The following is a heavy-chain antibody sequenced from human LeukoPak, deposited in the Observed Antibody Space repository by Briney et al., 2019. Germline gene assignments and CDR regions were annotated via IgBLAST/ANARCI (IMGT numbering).Heavy chain of an antibody. Sequence: PSETLSLTCAASGVPFSNYYWSWVRQSPSQGLEWIGEINHSGYTNYNPSLKSRVTMSIDPSKKQFSLRLTSVTAADAGVYYCTRAVAGHPDCGQGTLVTVSS. CDR3: TRAVAGHPD. CDR1: GVPFSNYY. V-gene: IGHV4-34*01. D-gene: IGHD6-19*01. J-gene: IGHJ4*02. CDR2: INHSGYT.